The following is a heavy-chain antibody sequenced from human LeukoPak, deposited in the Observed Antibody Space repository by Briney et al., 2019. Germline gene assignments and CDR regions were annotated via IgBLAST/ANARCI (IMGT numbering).Heavy chain of an antibody. D-gene: IGHD3-22*01. CDR2: IRYDGSNK. J-gene: IGHJ4*02. CDR3: AKDATTYYYDSSGYHFDY. Sequence: GGSLRLSCAASGFTFSSYGMHWVRQAPGKGLEWVAFIRYDGSNKHYADSVKGRFTISRDNSKNTLYLQMNSLRAEDTAVYYCAKDATTYYYDSSGYHFDYWGQGTLVTVSS. CDR1: GFTFSSYG. V-gene: IGHV3-30*02.